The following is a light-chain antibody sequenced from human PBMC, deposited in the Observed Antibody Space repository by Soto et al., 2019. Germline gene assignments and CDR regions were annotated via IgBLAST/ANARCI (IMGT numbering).Light chain of an antibody. CDR2: KHN. Sequence: NFMLTQPHSVLESPGKTVTISCTRSSGSIASNHVQWYQQRPGSAPTTVIYKHNQRPSGVPDRFSGSIDTSSNSASLAIYGLKTEDEADYYCQSYDANNVLFGGRTKLTVL. V-gene: IGLV6-57*04. J-gene: IGLJ2*01. CDR1: SGSIASNH. CDR3: QSYDANNVL.